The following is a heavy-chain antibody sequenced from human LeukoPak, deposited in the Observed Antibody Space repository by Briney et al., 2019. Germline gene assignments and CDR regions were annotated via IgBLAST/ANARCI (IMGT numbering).Heavy chain of an antibody. V-gene: IGHV4-59*01. CDR1: GGSISSYY. D-gene: IGHD3-10*01. J-gene: IGHJ3*01. Sequence: SETLSLTCTVSGGSISSYYWSWIRQPPGKGLEWIGYIYYSGSTNYNPSLKSRVTISVDTSKNQFSLKLSSVTAADTAVYYCARAQAQLLWFGGLLSGNWFDPWGQGTMVTVSS. CDR3: ARAQAQLLWFGGLLSGNWFDP. CDR2: IYYSGST.